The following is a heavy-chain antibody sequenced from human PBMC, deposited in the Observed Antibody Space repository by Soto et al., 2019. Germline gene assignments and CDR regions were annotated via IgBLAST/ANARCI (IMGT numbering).Heavy chain of an antibody. Sequence: LRLSCAASGFTFSSYAMSWVRQAPGKGLEWVSAISGSGGSTYYADSVKGRFTISRDNSKNTLYLQMNSLRAEDTAVYYCAKVRYYDYVWGSYRDWYFDLWGRGTLVTVSS. V-gene: IGHV3-23*01. D-gene: IGHD3-16*02. CDR2: ISGSGGST. CDR1: GFTFSSYA. CDR3: AKVRYYDYVWGSYRDWYFDL. J-gene: IGHJ2*01.